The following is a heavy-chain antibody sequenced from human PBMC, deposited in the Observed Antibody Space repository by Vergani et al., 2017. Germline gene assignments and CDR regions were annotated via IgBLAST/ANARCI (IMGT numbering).Heavy chain of an antibody. V-gene: IGHV4-59*01. D-gene: IGHD3-10*01. Sequence: QVRLQESGPGLVKPSETLSLTCSVSGGSMSGYHRSWIRQPPGKELEWIGYMYHSGSTNYNPSLETRVTISGDTSKNQFSLKLNSVTAADTAVYYCGRVADFYGLGSGLLDLWGQGILVTVSS. J-gene: IGHJ5*02. CDR2: MYHSGST. CDR1: GGSMSGYH. CDR3: GRVADFYGLGSGLLDL.